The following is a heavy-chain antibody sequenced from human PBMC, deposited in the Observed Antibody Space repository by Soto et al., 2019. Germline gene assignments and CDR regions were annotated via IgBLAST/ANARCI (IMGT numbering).Heavy chain of an antibody. CDR3: TRHLVDY. Sequence: EVQLVESGGALVQPGGSLKLSCVASGFSFSVSAIHWVRQVSGKGLGWVGRIRSKPNNYATAYAASVKGRFTISRDDSKNTAYLQMNSLKTEDTAVYYCTRHLVDYWGLGTLVTVSS. V-gene: IGHV3-73*01. D-gene: IGHD3-16*01. CDR1: GFSFSVSA. CDR2: IRSKPNNYAT. J-gene: IGHJ4*02.